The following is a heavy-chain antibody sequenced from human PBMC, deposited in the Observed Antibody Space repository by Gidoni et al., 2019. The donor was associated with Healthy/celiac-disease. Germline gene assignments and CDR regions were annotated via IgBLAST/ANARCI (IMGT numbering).Heavy chain of an antibody. J-gene: IGHJ2*01. V-gene: IGHV1-69*01. D-gene: IGHD3-22*01. CDR2: IIPIFGTA. CDR1: GGTFSSYA. Sequence: VQLVQSGAEVKKPGSSVKVSCKASGGTFSSYAISWVRQAPGQGLEWMGGIIPIFGTANYAQKFQGRVTITADESTSTAYMELSSLRSEDTAVYYCAREVGTYYYGSRWYFDLWGRGTLVTVSS. CDR3: AREVGTYYYGSRWYFDL.